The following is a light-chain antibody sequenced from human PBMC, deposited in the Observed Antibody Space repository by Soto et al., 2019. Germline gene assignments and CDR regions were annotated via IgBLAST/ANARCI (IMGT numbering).Light chain of an antibody. Sequence: EILLTQSPGTLSLSPGERATLSCRASQSVRNSSLAWYQQKPGQAPRLLIYGASGRATGIPDRFSGSGSGKDFTLTISRLEPEDFAVYYCQQYGSSPYTFGQGTKLEI. V-gene: IGKV3-20*01. CDR3: QQYGSSPYT. CDR1: QSVRNSS. CDR2: GAS. J-gene: IGKJ2*01.